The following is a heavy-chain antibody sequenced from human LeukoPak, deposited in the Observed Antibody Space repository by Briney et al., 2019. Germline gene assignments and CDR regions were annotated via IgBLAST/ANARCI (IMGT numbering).Heavy chain of an antibody. J-gene: IGHJ3*02. CDR2: MNPNSGNT. V-gene: IGHV1-8*01. CDR1: GYTFTSYD. Sequence: ASVKVSCKASGYTFTSYDINWVRQATGQGLEWMGWMNPNSGNTGYAQKFQGRVTMTRNTSISTAYMELSSLRSEDTAVYYCARVIGYCSSTSCYDAFDIWGQGTMVTVSS. CDR3: ARVIGYCSSTSCYDAFDI. D-gene: IGHD2-2*01.